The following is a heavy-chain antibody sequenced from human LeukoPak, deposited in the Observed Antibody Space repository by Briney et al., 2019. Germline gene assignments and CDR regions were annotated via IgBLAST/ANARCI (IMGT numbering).Heavy chain of an antibody. CDR3: ARSYYDSSGSNWFDP. CDR1: RGTFSSYA. D-gene: IGHD3-22*01. CDR2: IIPILGIG. Sequence: SVKVSCTASRGTFSSYAISWVRQAPGQGLEWMGRIIPILGIGNYAQKFQGRVTSTADKSTSTAYMELSSLRSEDTAVYYCARSYYDSSGSNWFDPWGQGTLVTVSS. V-gene: IGHV1-69*10. J-gene: IGHJ5*02.